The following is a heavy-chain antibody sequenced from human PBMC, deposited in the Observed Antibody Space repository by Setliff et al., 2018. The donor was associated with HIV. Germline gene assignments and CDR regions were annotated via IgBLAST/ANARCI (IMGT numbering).Heavy chain of an antibody. D-gene: IGHD5-18*01. CDR2: IYYTGST. Sequence: PSETLSLTCTVSGDSITSYYWSWIRQPPGKELEWVGYIYYTGSTTYNPSLKSRVTMSGDTSKNKVSLKLRSVSAADTAVYYCARTRGYSLYYFDYWGQGTLVTVSS. CDR1: GDSITSYY. V-gene: IGHV4-59*01. J-gene: IGHJ4*02. CDR3: ARTRGYSLYYFDY.